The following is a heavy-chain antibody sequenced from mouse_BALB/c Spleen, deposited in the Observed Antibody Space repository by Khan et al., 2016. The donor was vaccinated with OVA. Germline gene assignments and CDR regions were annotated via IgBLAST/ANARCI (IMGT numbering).Heavy chain of an antibody. CDR1: GYSITSNYA. CDR2: ISYSGST. J-gene: IGHJ4*01. CDR3: ARGNYYGYAMDY. Sequence: VQLKESGPGLVKPSQSLSLTCTVTGYSITSNYAWNWIRQLPGNKLEWMGYISYSGSTSYNPSLKSRISITRDPSQNQFFLQLNSVTTEDAATYYCARGNYYGYAMDYWGQGTSVTVSS. D-gene: IGHD1-1*01. V-gene: IGHV3-2*02.